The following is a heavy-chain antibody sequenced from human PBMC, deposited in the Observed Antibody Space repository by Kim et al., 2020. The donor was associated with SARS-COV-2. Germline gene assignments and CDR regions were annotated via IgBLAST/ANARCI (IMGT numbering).Heavy chain of an antibody. CDR1: GGSFSGYY. J-gene: IGHJ6*01. CDR2: INHSGST. V-gene: IGHV4-34*01. CDR3: LQEHL. Sequence: SETLSLTCAVYGGSFSGYYWSWIRQPPGKGLEWNAEINHSGSTNYNPSLKSRVTISIDTSKNQHRLLSLHQGPIGLPPGTLLQEHLWG.